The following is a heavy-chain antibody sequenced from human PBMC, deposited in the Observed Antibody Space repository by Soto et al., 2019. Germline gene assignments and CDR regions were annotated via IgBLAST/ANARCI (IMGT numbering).Heavy chain of an antibody. V-gene: IGHV4-59*01. CDR3: ARDWDSTSWFDP. D-gene: IGHD6-13*01. CDR2: IYYSGRT. Sequence: PSETLSLTCTVSGISIRTYYWSWIRKPPGKGLEWIGDIYYSGRTNYNPSLKSRVTISVDTSKNQFSLKLSSVSAADTAVYYCARDWDSTSWFDPWGQGTLVT. J-gene: IGHJ5*02. CDR1: GISIRTYY.